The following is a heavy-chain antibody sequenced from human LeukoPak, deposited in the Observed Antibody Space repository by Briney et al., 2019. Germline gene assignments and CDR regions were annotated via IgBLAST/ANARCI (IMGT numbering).Heavy chain of an antibody. CDR2: INPNSGGT. CDR3: ARGRMVRGVRNWFDP. J-gene: IGHJ5*02. CDR1: GYTFTGYY. D-gene: IGHD3-10*01. Sequence: ASVKVSCKASGYTFTGYYMHWVRQAPGQGLEWMGWINPNSGGTNYAQKFQGRVTMTRDTSISTAYMELNRLRSDGTAVYYCARGRMVRGVRNWFDPWGQGTLVTVSS. V-gene: IGHV1-2*02.